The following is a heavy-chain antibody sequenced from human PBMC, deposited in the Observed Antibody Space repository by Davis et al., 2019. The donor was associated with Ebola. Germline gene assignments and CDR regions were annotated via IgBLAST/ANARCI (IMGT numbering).Heavy chain of an antibody. J-gene: IGHJ4*02. CDR1: GFTFSSYS. D-gene: IGHD2/OR15-2a*01. CDR2: ISSSSNSI. V-gene: IGHV3-48*01. Sequence: GESLKISCEASGFTFSSYSMNWVRQAPGKGLEWVSYISSSSNSIYYADSVKGRFTISRDNAKNTLYLQMNSLRAEDTAVYYCARANPLSGYSFDYWGQGTLVTVSS. CDR3: ARANPLSGYSFDY.